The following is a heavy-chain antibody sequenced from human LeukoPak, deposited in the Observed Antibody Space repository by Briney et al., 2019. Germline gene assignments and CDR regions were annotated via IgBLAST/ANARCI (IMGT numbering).Heavy chain of an antibody. D-gene: IGHD6-13*01. J-gene: IGHJ4*02. CDR1: GFNFSTYG. CDR2: ISYDGINK. Sequence: PGGSLRLSCAASGFNFSTYGMHWVRQAPGKGLEWVAVISYDGINKYYADSAKGRFTISRDNSKNMLYLQMSSLRAEDTAVYYCAKDHVTSSSWFPDYWGQGTLVTVSS. CDR3: AKDHVTSSSWFPDY. V-gene: IGHV3-30*18.